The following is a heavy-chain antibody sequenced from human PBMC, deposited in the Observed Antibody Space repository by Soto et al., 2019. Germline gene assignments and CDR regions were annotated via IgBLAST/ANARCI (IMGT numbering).Heavy chain of an antibody. CDR3: ARDLSLTRQWPQRSNFFAH. CDR2: INHSGST. CDR1: GGSFSGYY. V-gene: IGHV4-34*01. D-gene: IGHD6-19*01. Sequence: ETLSLTCAVYGGSFSGYYWSWIRQPPGKGLEWIGEINHSGSTNYNPSLKSRVTISVDTSKNQFSLKLSSVTAADTAVYYCARDLSLTRQWPQRSNFFAHWGQGPLLTAS. J-gene: IGHJ1*01.